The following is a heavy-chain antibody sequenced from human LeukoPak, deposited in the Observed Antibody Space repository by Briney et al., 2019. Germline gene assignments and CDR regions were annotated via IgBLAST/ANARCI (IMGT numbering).Heavy chain of an antibody. CDR3: ARIITGDDQLDY. Sequence: AASVKVSCKASGYTFTGYYMHWVRQAPGQGLEWMGWINPNSGGTNYAQKFQGRVTMTRDTSISTAYMELSRLRSDDTAVYYCARIITGDDQLDYWGQGTLVTVSS. J-gene: IGHJ4*02. D-gene: IGHD7-27*01. CDR2: INPNSGGT. CDR1: GYTFTGYY. V-gene: IGHV1-2*02.